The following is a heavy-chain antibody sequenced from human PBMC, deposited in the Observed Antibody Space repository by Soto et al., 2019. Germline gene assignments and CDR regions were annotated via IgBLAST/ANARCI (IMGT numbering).Heavy chain of an antibody. Sequence: QVQLVQSGAEVQKPGSSVKVSCKASGGTFSSYAISWVRQAPGQGLEWMGGIIPIFGTANYAQKFQGRVTITADESTSTAYMELSSLRSEDTAVYYCASGHCSGGSCYSLLGENWFDPWGQGTLVTVSS. CDR1: GGTFSSYA. CDR2: IIPIFGTA. D-gene: IGHD2-15*01. J-gene: IGHJ5*02. V-gene: IGHV1-69*01. CDR3: ASGHCSGGSCYSLLGENWFDP.